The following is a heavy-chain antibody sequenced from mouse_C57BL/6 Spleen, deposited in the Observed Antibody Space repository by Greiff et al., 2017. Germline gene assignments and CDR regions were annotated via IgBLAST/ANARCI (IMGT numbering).Heavy chain of an antibody. CDR2: INPNNGGT. V-gene: IGHV1-22*01. CDR3: ARWLEDAMDY. D-gene: IGHD2-2*01. Sequence: EVMLVESGPELVKPGASVKMSCKASGYTFTDYNMHWVKQSHGKSLEWIGYINPNNGGTSYNQKFKGKATLTVNKSSSTAYMELRSLTSEDSAVYYCARWLEDAMDYWGQGTSVTVSS. J-gene: IGHJ4*01. CDR1: GYTFTDYN.